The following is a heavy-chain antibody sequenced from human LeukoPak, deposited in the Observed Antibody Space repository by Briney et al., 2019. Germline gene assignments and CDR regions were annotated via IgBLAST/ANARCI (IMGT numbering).Heavy chain of an antibody. V-gene: IGHV4-59*11. J-gene: IGHJ4*02. D-gene: IGHD6-13*01. Sequence: SETLSLTCSVSGGSISRHYWTWIRQPPGKGLEWIGYTHFSGTTNYNPSLKSRATISLDRAKNQISLTLTSVTAADTAVYFCARPKAAGSYDFWGQGTLVTVPS. CDR1: GGSISRHY. CDR2: THFSGTT. CDR3: ARPKAAGSYDF.